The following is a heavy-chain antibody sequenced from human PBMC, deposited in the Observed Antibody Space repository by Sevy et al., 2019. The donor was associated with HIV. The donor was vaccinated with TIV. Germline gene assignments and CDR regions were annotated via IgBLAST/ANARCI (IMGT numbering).Heavy chain of an antibody. CDR3: ARSIGTLFGANF. J-gene: IGHJ4*02. Sequence: ASVKVSCKASGGSFSNYGISWVRQAPGQGLEWMGGIIYMFNVIKYAQKFQGKVTITADESTNTAYMELNNLTSEDTAMYYCARSIGTLFGANFWGQGTLVTVSS. CDR2: IIYMFNVI. CDR1: GGSFSNYG. V-gene: IGHV1-69*13. D-gene: IGHD3-3*01.